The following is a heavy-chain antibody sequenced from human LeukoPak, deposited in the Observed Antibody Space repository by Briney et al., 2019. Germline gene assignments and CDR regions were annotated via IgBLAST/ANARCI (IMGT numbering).Heavy chain of an antibody. Sequence: ASVKVSCKASGYTFTGYYMHWVRQAPGQGLEWMGWINPNSGGTNYAQKFQGWVTMTRDTSISTAYIELSRLRSDDTAVYYCARGHSSGYYPFHYWGQGTLVTVSS. CDR1: GYTFTGYY. CDR2: INPNSGGT. V-gene: IGHV1-2*04. CDR3: ARGHSSGYYPFHY. D-gene: IGHD3-22*01. J-gene: IGHJ4*02.